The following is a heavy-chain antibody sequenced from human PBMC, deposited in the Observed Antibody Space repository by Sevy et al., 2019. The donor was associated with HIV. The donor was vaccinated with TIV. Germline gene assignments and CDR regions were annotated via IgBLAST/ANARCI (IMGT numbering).Heavy chain of an antibody. CDR1: VFTFSNYA. CDR3: ARDTYHYGSGSYSVPFFDY. D-gene: IGHD3-10*01. CDR2: KSGSGGST. V-gene: IGHV3-23*01. Sequence: GGSLRLSCAASVFTFSNYAMSWVRQAPGKGLEWVSTKSGSGGSTYNADSVKGRFTISRDNSKNTLYLQMNSLRVEDTALYYCARDTYHYGSGSYSVPFFDYWGQGTRVTVSS. J-gene: IGHJ4*02.